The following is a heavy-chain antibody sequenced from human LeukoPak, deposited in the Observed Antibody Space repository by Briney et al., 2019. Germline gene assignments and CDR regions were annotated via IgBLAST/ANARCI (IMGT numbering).Heavy chain of an antibody. V-gene: IGHV1-2*02. D-gene: IGHD3-10*01. CDR2: INPKRGDT. Sequence: ASVHVSCKASVYTFTDYYIHWVRQAPGEGLEWMGWINPKRGDTKYAQKFQVRVTMTRDTSISTAFMELSSLRSDDTAVYYCARETVLTMGSGAFDIWGQGTMVTVSS. J-gene: IGHJ3*02. CDR3: ARETVLTMGSGAFDI. CDR1: VYTFTDYY.